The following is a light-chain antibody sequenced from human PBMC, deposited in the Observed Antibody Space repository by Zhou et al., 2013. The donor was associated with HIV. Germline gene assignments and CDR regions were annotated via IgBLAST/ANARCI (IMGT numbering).Light chain of an antibody. CDR1: QFISSF. CDR2: CI. Sequence: AIRMTQSLSSLSASTGDRVTVTCRASQFISSFFSLVSTKTRESPWALDTCCIHLQSGVPTGFSGSGSGTDFTLTISCLQSADFATYYCQQYYDYPWTFGQGTKVEVK. CDR3: QQYYDYPWT. V-gene: IGKV1-8*01. J-gene: IGKJ1*01.